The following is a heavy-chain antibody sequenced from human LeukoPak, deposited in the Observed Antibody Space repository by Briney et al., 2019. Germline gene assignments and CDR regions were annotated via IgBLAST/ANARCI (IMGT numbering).Heavy chain of an antibody. D-gene: IGHD6-13*01. CDR3: ARDAYSSSWYGVNWFDP. Sequence: GGSLRLSCAASGFTFDDYGMSWVRQAPGKGLEWVAIIKQDGSEKYYVDSVKGRFTISRDNVKNSLYLRMNSLRAEDTAVYYCARDAYSSSWYGVNWFDPWGQGSLVTVSS. J-gene: IGHJ5*02. V-gene: IGHV3-7*01. CDR1: GFTFDDYG. CDR2: IKQDGSEK.